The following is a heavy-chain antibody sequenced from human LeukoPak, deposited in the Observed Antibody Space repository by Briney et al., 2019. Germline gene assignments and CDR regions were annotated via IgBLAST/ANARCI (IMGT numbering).Heavy chain of an antibody. CDR2: IIPTLGIA. CDR1: GGTFSSYA. CDR3: ARHIAAAGTDYYYYGMDV. V-gene: IGHV1-69*04. D-gene: IGHD6-13*01. J-gene: IGHJ6*02. Sequence: ASVKVSCKASGGTFSSYAISWVRQAPGQGLEWMGRIIPTLGIANYAQKFQGRVTITADKSTSTAYMELSSLRSEVTAVYYCARHIAAAGTDYYYYGMDVWGQGTTVTVSS.